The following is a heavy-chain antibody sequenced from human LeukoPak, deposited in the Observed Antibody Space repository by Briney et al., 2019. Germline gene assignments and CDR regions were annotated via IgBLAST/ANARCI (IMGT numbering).Heavy chain of an antibody. CDR3: ARDGRLRYFDWLLW. D-gene: IGHD3-9*01. CDR1: GFTFSSYW. V-gene: IGHV3-7*01. CDR2: IKQDGSEK. J-gene: IGHJ4*02. Sequence: GGSLRLSCAASGFTFSSYWMSWVRQAPGKGLEWVANIKQDGSEKYYVDSVKGRFTISRDNAKNSLYLQINSLRAEDTAVYYCARDGRLRYFDWLLWWGQGTLVTVSS.